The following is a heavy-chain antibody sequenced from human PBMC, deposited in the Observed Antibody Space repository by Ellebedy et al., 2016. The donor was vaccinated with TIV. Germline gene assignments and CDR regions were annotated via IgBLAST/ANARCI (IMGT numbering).Heavy chain of an antibody. CDR2: LYYSGTT. D-gene: IGHD1-26*01. J-gene: IGHJ6*03. CDR3: ARRSWRGGYPSYYYFMDV. CDR1: GGSVTSSGYY. V-gene: IGHV4-39*01. Sequence: SETLSLXCTVSGGSVTSSGYYWDWIRQPPGKGLEWIGGLYYSGTTYFNPSLKSRVSVSVDTSNNQFSLRLTSVTDSDTAVYYCARRSWRGGYPSYYYFMDVWGNGTTVTVSS.